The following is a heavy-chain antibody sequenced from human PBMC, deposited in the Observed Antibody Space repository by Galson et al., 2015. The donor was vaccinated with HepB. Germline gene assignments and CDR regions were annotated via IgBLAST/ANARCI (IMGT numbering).Heavy chain of an antibody. CDR2: ISYDGTNK. V-gene: IGHV3-30*04. J-gene: IGHJ3*02. CDR1: GFTFDTSS. D-gene: IGHD1-26*01. CDR3: AKEGRGSGSYYGLNPFDI. Sequence: LILSCAASGFTFDTSSIHWVRQAPGKGLEWITLISYDGTNKYYADSVKGRFTISRDNSKNTLYLQMNSLRVEDTAVYYCAKEGRGSGSYYGLNPFDIWGRGTMVTVSS.